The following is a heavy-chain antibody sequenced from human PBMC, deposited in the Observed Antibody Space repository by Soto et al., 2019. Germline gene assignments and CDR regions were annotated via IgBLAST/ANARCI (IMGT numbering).Heavy chain of an antibody. D-gene: IGHD2-2*01. CDR3: ISSGGPSAINAFDF. CDR1: GFSFSSHW. Sequence: DVQLVESGGGSAQPGGSLTLSCEASGFSFSSHWMHWVRQAPGRGLMWVSRINSDGSDTMYADSVKGRFTISTDNAKNTVSLQMTGLRAEDTELYYCISSGGPSAINAFDFWGQGAMVTVSS. CDR2: INSDGSDT. V-gene: IGHV3-74*03. J-gene: IGHJ3*01.